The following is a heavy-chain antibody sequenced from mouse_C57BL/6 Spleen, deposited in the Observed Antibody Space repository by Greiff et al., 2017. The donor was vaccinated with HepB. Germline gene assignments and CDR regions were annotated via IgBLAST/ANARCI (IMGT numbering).Heavy chain of an antibody. D-gene: IGHD2-4*01. J-gene: IGHJ2*01. V-gene: IGHV14-4*01. CDR3: TTLYDYDGDGGY. Sequence: VQLQQSGAELVRPGASVKLSCTASGFNIKDDYMHWVKQRPEQGLEWIGWIDPENGDTEYASKFQGKATITADTSSNTAYLQLSSLTSEDTAVYYCTTLYDYDGDGGYWGQGTTLTVSS. CDR1: GFNIKDDY. CDR2: IDPENGDT.